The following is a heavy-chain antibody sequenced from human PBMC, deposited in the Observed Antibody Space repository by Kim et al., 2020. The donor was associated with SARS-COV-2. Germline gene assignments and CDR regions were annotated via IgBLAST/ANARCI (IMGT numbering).Heavy chain of an antibody. CDR3: ARDNGYGSGMYRFDP. J-gene: IGHJ5*02. V-gene: IGHV4-31*02. Sequence: PSLKSRVSISGDTSKNQFSLKLSSVTAADTAVYYCARDNGYGSGMYRFDPWGQGTLVTVSS. D-gene: IGHD3-10*01.